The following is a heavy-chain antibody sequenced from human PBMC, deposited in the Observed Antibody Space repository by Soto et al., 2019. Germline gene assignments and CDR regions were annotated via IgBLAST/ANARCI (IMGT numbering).Heavy chain of an antibody. CDR2: IDPSDSYI. J-gene: IGHJ6*02. CDR3: ARHYICRGGDCYYYGMDV. V-gene: IGHV5-10-1*01. D-gene: IGHD3-16*01. CDR1: GYSFTKYW. Sequence: PGESLKISCKGSGYSFTKYWISWVRQMPGKGLEWMGRIDPSDSYINYSPSFQGHVTISADKSINTAYLRWSSLGASDTAIYYCARHYICRGGDCYYYGMDVWGQGTTVTVSS.